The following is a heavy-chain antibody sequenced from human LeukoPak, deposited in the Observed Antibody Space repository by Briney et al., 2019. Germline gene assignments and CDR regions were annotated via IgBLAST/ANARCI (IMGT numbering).Heavy chain of an antibody. V-gene: IGHV4-34*01. Sequence: SETLSLTCAVYGGSFSGYYWSWLRQPPGKGLEWIGEINHSGSTNYNPSLKSRVTISVDTSKNQFSLKLSSVTAADTAVYYCARQMATNVLDAFDIWGQGTMVTVSS. CDR1: GGSFSGYY. J-gene: IGHJ3*02. D-gene: IGHD5-24*01. CDR3: ARQMATNVLDAFDI. CDR2: INHSGST.